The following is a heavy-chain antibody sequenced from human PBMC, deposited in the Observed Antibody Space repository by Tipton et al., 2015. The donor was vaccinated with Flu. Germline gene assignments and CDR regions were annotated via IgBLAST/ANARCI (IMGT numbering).Heavy chain of an antibody. CDR3: ARYRSSSSCKNLFDP. CDR1: GGSINSYY. Sequence: TLSLTCTVSGGSINSYYWGWIRQPPGKGLEWIGYIYYNGITNYNPSLKSRVTISIDTSKTQFSLKLNSVTAADTAVYYCARYRSSSSCKNLFDPWGQGTLVTVSS. J-gene: IGHJ5*02. V-gene: IGHV4-59*01. CDR2: IYYNGIT. D-gene: IGHD2-2*01.